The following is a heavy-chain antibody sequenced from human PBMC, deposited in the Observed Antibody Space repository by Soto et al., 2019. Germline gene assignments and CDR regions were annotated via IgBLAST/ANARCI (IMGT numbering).Heavy chain of an antibody. CDR2: IGWNSGTI. J-gene: IGHJ6*02. CDR3: AKDSLPVGDSLGYGMDV. V-gene: IGHV3-9*01. CDR1: GFTFDDYA. D-gene: IGHD1-26*01. Sequence: SLRLSCTASGFTFDDYAMHWVRQAPGKGLEWVSGIGWNSGTIAYADSVKGRFTISRDNAKKSLYLQMNSLRAEDTALYYCAKDSLPVGDSLGYGMDVWGQGTTVTVSS.